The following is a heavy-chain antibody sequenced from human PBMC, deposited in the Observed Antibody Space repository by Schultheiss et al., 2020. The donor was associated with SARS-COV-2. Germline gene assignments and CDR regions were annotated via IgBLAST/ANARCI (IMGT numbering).Heavy chain of an antibody. CDR2: IYYSGST. CDR3: ARVTRDSGHYYYYYMDV. Sequence: SQTLSLTCTVSGGSISSYYWSWIRQPPGKGLEWIGYIYYSGSTYYNPSLKSRVTISVDTSKNQFSLQLNSVTPEDTAVYYCARVTRDSGHYYYYYMDVWGKGTTVTVSS. V-gene: IGHV4-59*12. J-gene: IGHJ6*03. D-gene: IGHD1-26*01. CDR1: GGSISSYY.